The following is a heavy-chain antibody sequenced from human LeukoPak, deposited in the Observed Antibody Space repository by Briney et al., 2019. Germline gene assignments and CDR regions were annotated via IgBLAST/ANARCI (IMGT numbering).Heavy chain of an antibody. D-gene: IGHD1-1*01. Sequence: SGTLSLTCAVSGGSISSSNWWSWVRQPPGKGLEWIGEIYHSGSTNYNPSLKSRVTISVDKSKNQFSLKLSSVTAADTAVYYCARARNWNHFYYYMDVWGKGTTVTVSS. CDR3: ARARNWNHFYYYMDV. CDR2: IYHSGST. CDR1: GGSISSSNW. V-gene: IGHV4-4*02. J-gene: IGHJ6*03.